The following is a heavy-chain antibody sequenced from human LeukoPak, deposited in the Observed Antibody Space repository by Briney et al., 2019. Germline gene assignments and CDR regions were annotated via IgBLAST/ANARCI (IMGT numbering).Heavy chain of an antibody. V-gene: IGHV4-59*01. CDR1: GGSISSYY. CDR2: IYYSGST. D-gene: IGHD6-19*01. Sequence: PLETLSLTCTVSGGSISSYYWSWIRQPPGKGLEWIGYIYYSGSTNYNPSLKSRVTISVDTSKNQFSLKLSSVTAADTAVYYCARAQWLLNWFDPWGQGTLVTVSS. CDR3: ARAQWLLNWFDP. J-gene: IGHJ5*02.